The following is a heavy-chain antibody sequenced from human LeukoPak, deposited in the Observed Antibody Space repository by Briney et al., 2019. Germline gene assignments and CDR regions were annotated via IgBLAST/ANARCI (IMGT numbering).Heavy chain of an antibody. D-gene: IGHD3-22*01. CDR3: ARVGPPYYYDSSGYCIY. J-gene: IGHJ4*02. CDR2: INSDGSST. CDR1: GITFRSYW. Sequence: GGSLRLSCAASGITFRSYWMHWVRQAPGKGLVWVSRINSDGSSTSYADSVKGRFTISRDNAKNTLYLQMNSLRAEDTAVYYCARVGPPYYYDSSGYCIYWGQGTLVTVPS. V-gene: IGHV3-74*01.